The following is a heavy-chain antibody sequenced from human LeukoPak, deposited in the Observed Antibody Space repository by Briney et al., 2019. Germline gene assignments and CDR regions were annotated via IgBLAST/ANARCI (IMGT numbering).Heavy chain of an antibody. V-gene: IGHV4-59*01. D-gene: IGHD3-22*01. CDR1: GGSISSYY. CDR2: IYYSGST. Sequence: SETLSLTCTVSGGSISSYYWSWIRQPPGKGLEWIGYIYYSGSTNYNPSLKSPVTISVDTSKNQFSLKLSSVTAADTAVYYCARVDRSAEYFQHWGQGTLVTVYS. CDR3: ARVDRSAEYFQH. J-gene: IGHJ1*01.